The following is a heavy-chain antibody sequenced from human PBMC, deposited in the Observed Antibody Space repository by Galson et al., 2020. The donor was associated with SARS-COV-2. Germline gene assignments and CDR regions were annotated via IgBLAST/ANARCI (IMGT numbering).Heavy chain of an antibody. CDR3: ARGDTALDY. D-gene: IGHD5-18*01. V-gene: IGHV4-30-2*01. CDR1: AGSISSGDYS. J-gene: IGHJ4*02. CDR2: IYHSGST. Sequence: ASETLSLTCTVSAGSISSGDYSWSWIRQPPGKGLEWIGYIYHSGSTYYNPSLKRRVTISVDNSKNLFSLKRSSVTATDTAVYYCARGDTALDYWGQGTLVTVSS.